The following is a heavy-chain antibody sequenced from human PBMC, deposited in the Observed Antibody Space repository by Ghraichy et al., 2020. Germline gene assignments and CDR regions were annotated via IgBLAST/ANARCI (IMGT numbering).Heavy chain of an antibody. CDR2: ISWNSGSI. CDR1: GFTFDDYA. D-gene: IGHD6-19*01. V-gene: IGHV3-9*01. Sequence: GGSLRLSCAASGFTFDDYAMHWVRQAPGKGLEWVSGISWNSGSIGYADSVKGRFTISRDNAKNSLYLQMNSLRAEDTALYYCAKDIEGEQWLVLFHWGQGTLVTVSS. J-gene: IGHJ4*02. CDR3: AKDIEGEQWLVLFH.